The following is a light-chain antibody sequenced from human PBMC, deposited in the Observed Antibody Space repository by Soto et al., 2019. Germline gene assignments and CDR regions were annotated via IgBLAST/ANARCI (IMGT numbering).Light chain of an antibody. J-gene: IGLJ1*01. CDR1: SSDVGGYNY. V-gene: IGLV2-8*01. CDR3: SSYSGTNYHYV. Sequence: QSALTQPPSASGSFGQSVTISCTGTSSDVGGYNYVSWYQQHPGKAPKLMIYEVSERPSGVPDRFSGSKSGNTAPLTVSGLQADDEADYYCSSYSGTNYHYVLGTGTKVTVL. CDR2: EVS.